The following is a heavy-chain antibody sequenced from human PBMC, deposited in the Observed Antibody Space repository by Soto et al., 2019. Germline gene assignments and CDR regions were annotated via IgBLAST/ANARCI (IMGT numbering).Heavy chain of an antibody. CDR2: MNPNSFNT. Sequence: ASVKVSCKASGYTFTSYDINWVRQATGQGLEWMGWMNPNSFNTGYAQKFQGRVTMTRDTSISTAYMELSSLTSDDTAVYYCARDGAYSRCRNFDYLGKGTLVSVAS. CDR3: ARDGAYSRCRNFDY. V-gene: IGHV1-8*01. CDR1: GYTFTSYD. J-gene: IGHJ4*02. D-gene: IGHD6-13*01.